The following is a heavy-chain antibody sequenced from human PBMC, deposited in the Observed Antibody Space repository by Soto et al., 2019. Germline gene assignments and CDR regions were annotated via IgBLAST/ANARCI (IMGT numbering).Heavy chain of an antibody. Sequence: PGGSLRLSCAASGFTFSSYAMHWVRQAPGKGLEWVAVISYDGSNKYYADSVKGRFTISRDNAKNSLYLQMNSLRAEDTAVYYCAREADYGDYDESDYYYYGMDVWGQGTTVTVSS. CDR1: GFTFSSYA. V-gene: IGHV3-30-3*01. CDR3: AREADYGDYDESDYYYYGMDV. J-gene: IGHJ6*02. D-gene: IGHD4-17*01. CDR2: ISYDGSNK.